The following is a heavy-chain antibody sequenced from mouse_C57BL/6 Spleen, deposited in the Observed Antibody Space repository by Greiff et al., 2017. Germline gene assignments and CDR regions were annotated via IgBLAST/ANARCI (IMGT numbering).Heavy chain of an antibody. D-gene: IGHD1-1*01. Sequence: EVQLVESGAELVKPGASVKLSCTASGFNIKDYYMHWVKQRTEQGLEWIGRIDPEDGETKYAPKFQGKATITADTSSNTAYLQLSSLTSEDTAVYYCANPLGTTEEVFAYWGQGTLVTVSA. J-gene: IGHJ3*01. CDR3: ANPLGTTEEVFAY. CDR2: IDPEDGET. V-gene: IGHV14-2*01. CDR1: GFNIKDYY.